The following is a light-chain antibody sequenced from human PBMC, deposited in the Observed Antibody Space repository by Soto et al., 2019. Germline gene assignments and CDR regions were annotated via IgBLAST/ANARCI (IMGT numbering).Light chain of an antibody. CDR3: QQSYGTPWT. CDR2: DAS. J-gene: IGKJ1*01. Sequence: DIQMTQSPSSLSASVGDRVTVTCRASQTITTYLNWYQQKPGKAPKLLIYDASSLQSGVPSRFSGSGSGTDFTLTITSLRPEDFATYICQQSYGTPWTFGQGTRV. V-gene: IGKV1-39*01. CDR1: QTITTY.